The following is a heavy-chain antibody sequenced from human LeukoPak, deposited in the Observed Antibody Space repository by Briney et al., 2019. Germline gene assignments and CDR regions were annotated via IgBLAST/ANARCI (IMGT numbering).Heavy chain of an antibody. CDR1: GGSISSYY. D-gene: IGHD3-22*01. J-gene: IGHJ4*02. CDR2: IYYSGST. CDR3: ARERLGYYDRSGLDY. Sequence: PSETLSLTCTVSGGSISSYYWNWIRQLPGKGLEWIGYIYYSGSTNYNPSLKSRVTTSVDTSKNQFSLKLSSVTAADTAVYYCARERLGYYDRSGLDYWGQGTLVTVSS. V-gene: IGHV4-59*01.